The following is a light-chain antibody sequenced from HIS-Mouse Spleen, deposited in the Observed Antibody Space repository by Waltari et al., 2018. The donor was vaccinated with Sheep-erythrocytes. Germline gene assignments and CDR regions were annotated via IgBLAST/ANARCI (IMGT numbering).Light chain of an antibody. CDR1: SGNVGSYNL. J-gene: IGLJ3*02. V-gene: IGLV2-23*01. CDR3: CSYAGSSTPWV. Sequence: QSALTQPASVSGPPGQSITIPCTGTSGNVGSYNLVPWYQQHPGKAPKLMIYEGSKRPSGVSNRFSGSKSGNTASLTISGLQAEDEADYYCCSYAGSSTPWVFGGGTKLTVL. CDR2: EGS.